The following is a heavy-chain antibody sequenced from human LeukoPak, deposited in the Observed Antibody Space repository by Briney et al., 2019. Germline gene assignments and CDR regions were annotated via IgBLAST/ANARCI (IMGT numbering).Heavy chain of an antibody. D-gene: IGHD2-2*02. CDR2: IYHSGST. CDR3: ARAETKYCSSTSCYIWFDP. V-gene: IGHV4-30-2*01. J-gene: IGHJ5*02. Sequence: KPSETLSLTCTVSGGSISSGGYYWRWIRQPPGKGLEWIGYIYHSGSTYYNPSLKSRVTISVDRSKNQFSLKLSPVTAADTAVYYCARAETKYCSSTSCYIWFDPWGQGTLVTVSS. CDR1: GGSISSGGYY.